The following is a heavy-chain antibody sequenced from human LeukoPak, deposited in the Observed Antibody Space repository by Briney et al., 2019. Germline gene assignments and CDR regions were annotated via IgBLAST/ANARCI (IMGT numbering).Heavy chain of an antibody. CDR1: GFTFSSYR. D-gene: IGHD6-13*01. J-gene: IGHJ4*02. Sequence: GGSLRLSCAAFGFTFSSYRMHWVRQAPGKGLVWVSRINSDGSSRHYADSVKGRFTISRDTSKNTLYLQMNSLRAEDTAVYYCAKDRGRAGTWKRGFDYWGQGTLVTVSS. V-gene: IGHV3-74*01. CDR3: AKDRGRAGTWKRGFDY. CDR2: INSDGSSR.